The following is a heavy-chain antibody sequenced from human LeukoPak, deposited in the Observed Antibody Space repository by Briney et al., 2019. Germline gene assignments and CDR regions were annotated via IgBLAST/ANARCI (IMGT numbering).Heavy chain of an antibody. CDR1: GLTFSDYA. CDR2: ITSGSTP. Sequence: PGGSLRLSCAASGLTFSDYAMSWFRQAPGKGLEWVSGITSGSTPHYADSVKGRFTISRDNSKNTFHLQLNSLRAEDTAVYYCAKDYSDSRVADVFFEYWGQGTLVTVSS. D-gene: IGHD2-15*01. V-gene: IGHV3-23*01. J-gene: IGHJ4*02. CDR3: AKDYSDSRVADVFFEY.